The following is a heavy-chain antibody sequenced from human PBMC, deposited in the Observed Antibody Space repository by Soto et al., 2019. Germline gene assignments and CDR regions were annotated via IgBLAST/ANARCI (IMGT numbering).Heavy chain of an antibody. J-gene: IGHJ6*02. CDR3: ARAVAYYGSGTLSGMDV. CDR2: ISSSSSYI. V-gene: IGHV3-21*01. Sequence: GGSLRLSCAASGFTFSSYSMNWVRQAPGEGLEWVSSISSSSSYIYYADSVKGRFTISRDNAKNSLYLQMNSLRAEDTAVYYCARAVAYYGSGTLSGMDVWGQGTTVTVSS. CDR1: GFTFSSYS. D-gene: IGHD3-10*01.